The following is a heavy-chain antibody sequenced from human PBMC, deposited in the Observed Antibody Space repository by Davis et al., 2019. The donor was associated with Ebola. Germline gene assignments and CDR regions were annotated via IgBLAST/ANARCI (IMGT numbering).Heavy chain of an antibody. CDR3: ARGLPYRPKAGYEMGY. Sequence: SVKVSCKASGGTFSSYAISWVRQAPGQGFEWMAGIIPIFGTANYAQKFQGRVTITRNTSISTAYMELSSLRSEDTAVYYCARGLPYRPKAGYEMGYWGQGTLVTVSS. J-gene: IGHJ4*02. D-gene: IGHD5-24*01. CDR2: IIPIFGTA. V-gene: IGHV1-69*05. CDR1: GGTFSSYA.